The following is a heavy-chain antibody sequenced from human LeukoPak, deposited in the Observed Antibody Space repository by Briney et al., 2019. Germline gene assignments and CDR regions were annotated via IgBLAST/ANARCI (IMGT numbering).Heavy chain of an antibody. CDR1: GGSISSYY. D-gene: IGHD6-19*01. V-gene: IGHV4-59*01. Sequence: SETLSLTCTVSGGSISSYYWSWIRQPPGKGLEWIGYIYYSGSTNYNPSLKSRVTISVDTSKNQFSLKLSSVTAADTAVYYCARDRGLAVAGYFFDYWGQGTLVTVSS. CDR3: ARDRGLAVAGYFFDY. J-gene: IGHJ4*02. CDR2: IYYSGST.